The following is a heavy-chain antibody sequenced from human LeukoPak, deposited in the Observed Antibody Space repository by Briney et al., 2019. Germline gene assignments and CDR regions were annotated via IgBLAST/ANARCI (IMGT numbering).Heavy chain of an antibody. CDR2: MNPNSGNT. D-gene: IGHD1-14*01. Sequence: ASVTVSCKSSGYSFTSYDINWVRQATGQGLEWMGWMNPNSGNTGYAQKFQGRVSMTRNTAISTAYMELSSLTSEDTAVYYCARVTRYYYGMDVWGQGTAVTVSS. CDR1: GYSFTSYD. J-gene: IGHJ6*02. V-gene: IGHV1-8*01. CDR3: ARVTRYYYGMDV.